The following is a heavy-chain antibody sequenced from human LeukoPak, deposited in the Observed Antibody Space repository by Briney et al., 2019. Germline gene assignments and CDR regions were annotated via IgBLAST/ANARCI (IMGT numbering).Heavy chain of an antibody. V-gene: IGHV4-59*01. J-gene: IGHJ4*02. CDR1: GGSISSYY. CDR2: IYYSGST. Sequence: NPSETLSLTCTVSGGSISSYYWSWIRQPPGKGLEWIGYIYYSGSTNYNPSLKSRVTISVDTSKNQFSLKPSSVTAADTAVYYCARGITGYSYGYNDYWGQGTLVTVSS. CDR3: ARGITGYSYGYNDY. D-gene: IGHD5-18*01.